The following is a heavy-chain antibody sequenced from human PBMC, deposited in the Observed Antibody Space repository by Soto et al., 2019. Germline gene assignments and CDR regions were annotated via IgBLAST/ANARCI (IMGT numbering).Heavy chain of an antibody. CDR1: GYTFTSYA. V-gene: IGHV1-3*01. J-gene: IGHJ4*02. D-gene: IGHD6-13*01. CDR3: ARDRSSSWPHFFDY. Sequence: ASVKVSCKASGYTFTSYAMHWVRQAPGQRLEWMGWINAGNGNTKYSQKFQGRVTITRDTSASTAYMELSSLRSEDTAVYYCARDRSSSWPHFFDYWGQGTLVTVSS. CDR2: INAGNGNT.